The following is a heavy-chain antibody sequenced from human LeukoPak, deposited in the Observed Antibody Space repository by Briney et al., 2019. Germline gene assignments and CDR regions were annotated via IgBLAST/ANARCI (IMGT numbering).Heavy chain of an antibody. CDR1: GGPFSSSNW. V-gene: IGHV4-4*02. Sequence: SGTLSLTCAASGGPFSSSNWCRWGRQPPGKGLEWIGEIYHSGSTNYNPSLKGRVTISRDKSKNPFSLQLSSVTAADSAVYSCARFHSGYDLGDYWGQGTLVRVST. D-gene: IGHD5-12*01. CDR2: IYHSGST. CDR3: ARFHSGYDLGDY. J-gene: IGHJ4*02.